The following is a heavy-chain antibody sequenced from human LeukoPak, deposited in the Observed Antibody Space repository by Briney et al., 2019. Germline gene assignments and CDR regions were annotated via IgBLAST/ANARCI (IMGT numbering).Heavy chain of an antibody. CDR3: AKQRHSNGWYYFDY. J-gene: IGHJ4*02. V-gene: IGHV3-23*01. D-gene: IGHD6-19*01. CDR1: GFTFSSYA. CDR2: LSVSGGTT. Sequence: GGSLRLSCAASGFTFSSYAMIWVRQAPGKGLEWVPALSVSGGTTYYADSVKGRFTISRDNSKNTLYLQMNGLRAEDTAVYYCAKQRHSNGWYYFDYWGQGTLVTVSS.